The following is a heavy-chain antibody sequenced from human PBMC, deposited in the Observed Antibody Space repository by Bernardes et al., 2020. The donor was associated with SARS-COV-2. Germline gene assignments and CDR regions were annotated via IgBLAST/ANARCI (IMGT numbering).Heavy chain of an antibody. CDR1: GFTFSSYW. J-gene: IGHJ4*02. D-gene: IGHD3-22*01. V-gene: IGHV3-7*03. Sequence: SCSASGFTFSSYWMSWVRQDPGKGLEWVANIKGDGSQGSSVDSVRGRFAISRDNAKNTLYLQMNSLRAEDTAVYYCAKTSNDKNWDGWYYYDSSGYYLDYWGQGTLVTVSS. CDR3: AKTSNDKNWDGWYYYDSSGYYLDY. CDR2: IKGDGSQG.